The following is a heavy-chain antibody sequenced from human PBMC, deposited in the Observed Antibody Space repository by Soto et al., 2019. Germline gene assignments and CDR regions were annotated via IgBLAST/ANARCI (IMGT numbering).Heavy chain of an antibody. V-gene: IGHV6-1*01. Sequence: SQTLSVTCAISGDSVSTNSAVWNWIRQSPSRGLEWLGRTYFRSKWSNDYAVSVKSRIVINPDTSKNQFSLQLNSVTPEDTAVYYCARDSGWTSDGMDVWGQGSTVTVSS. D-gene: IGHD6-19*01. J-gene: IGHJ6*02. CDR3: ARDSGWTSDGMDV. CDR2: TYFRSKWSN. CDR1: GDSVSTNSAV.